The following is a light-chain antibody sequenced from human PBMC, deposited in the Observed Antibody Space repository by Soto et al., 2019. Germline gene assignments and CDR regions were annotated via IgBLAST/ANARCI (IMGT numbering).Light chain of an antibody. V-gene: IGKV1-39*01. J-gene: IGKJ2*01. CDR2: GAS. Sequence: DIQMTQSPSSLSASIGDRVTITCRASQSIITYLNWYQQKSGNAHKLLIHGASNLESGVPSRFSGSGSGTDFTLTISGLQPEDFAIYYCQQSYSSPPEYTFGQGTKLEIK. CDR1: QSIITY. CDR3: QQSYSSPPEYT.